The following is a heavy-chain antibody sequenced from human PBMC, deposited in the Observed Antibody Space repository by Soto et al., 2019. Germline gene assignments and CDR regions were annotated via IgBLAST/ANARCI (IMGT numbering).Heavy chain of an antibody. D-gene: IGHD1-20*01. CDR1: GFTFSNAW. CDR3: PTDDPITKY. Sequence: PGGSLRLSCAASGFTFSNAWMSWVRQAPGKGLEWVGRIKSYTNGGTTDYAAPVKGRFAISRDDSKNTLYLQMNSLKTEDAGVYYCPTDDPITKYWGQGTLVTVSS. J-gene: IGHJ4*02. CDR2: IKSYTNGGTT. V-gene: IGHV3-15*01.